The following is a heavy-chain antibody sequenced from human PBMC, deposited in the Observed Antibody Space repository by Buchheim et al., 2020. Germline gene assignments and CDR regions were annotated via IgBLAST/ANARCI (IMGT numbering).Heavy chain of an antibody. J-gene: IGHJ4*02. CDR2: ISNDGSTK. Sequence: VQLVESGGGVVQPGRSLRLSCAVSGVSIDTYGKHWVRQAPGKGLEWVAGISNDGSTKDYADSVKGRFTISRDNSKNALYLQMNSLRPEDTAVYYCAKDRYCPSPSCPTDYWGQGTL. V-gene: IGHV3-30*18. CDR1: GVSIDTYG. CDR3: AKDRYCPSPSCPTDY. D-gene: IGHD2-2*01.